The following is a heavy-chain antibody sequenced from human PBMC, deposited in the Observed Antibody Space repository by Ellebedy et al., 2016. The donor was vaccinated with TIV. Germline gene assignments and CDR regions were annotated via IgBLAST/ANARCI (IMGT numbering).Heavy chain of an antibody. CDR3: AKDLGRRGMVRGVIAYFDY. CDR1: GFTFSSYA. Sequence: PGGSLRLSCAASGFTFSSYAMSWVRQAPGKGLEWVSAISGSGGSTYYADSVKGRFTISRDNSKNTLYLQMNSLRAEDTAVYYCAKDLGRRGMVRGVIAYFDYWGQGTLVTVSS. V-gene: IGHV3-23*01. D-gene: IGHD3-10*01. CDR2: ISGSGGST. J-gene: IGHJ4*02.